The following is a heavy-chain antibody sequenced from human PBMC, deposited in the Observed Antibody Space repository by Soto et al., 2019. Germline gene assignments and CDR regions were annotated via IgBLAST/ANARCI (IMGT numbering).Heavy chain of an antibody. Sequence: KESGPTLVKPTQTLTLTCPFSGFSLSTSGVGVGWIRQPPGKALEWLAVIYWNDDKRYSPALKSRLTITKDTSKNQVVLTMTNMDPVDTATYYCAHSLGWLLASNWFDPWGQGTLVTVSS. D-gene: IGHD3-9*01. CDR3: AHSLGWLLASNWFDP. CDR2: IYWNDDK. J-gene: IGHJ5*02. CDR1: GFSLSTSGVG. V-gene: IGHV2-5*01.